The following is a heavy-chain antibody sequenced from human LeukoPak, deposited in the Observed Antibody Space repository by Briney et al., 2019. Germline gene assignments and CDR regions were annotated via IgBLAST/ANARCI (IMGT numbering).Heavy chain of an antibody. CDR3: ARVQRQYCSGGSCYSDQYYYYYGMDV. CDR1: GGSISSGSYY. CDR2: IYTSGST. D-gene: IGHD2-15*01. V-gene: IGHV4-61*02. J-gene: IGHJ6*02. Sequence: PSETLPLTCTVSGGSISSGSYYWSWIRQPAGKGLEWIGRIYTSGSTNYHPSLKSRVTISVDTSKNQFSLKLSSVTAADTAVYYCARVQRQYCSGGSCYSDQYYYYYGMDVWGQGTTVTVSS.